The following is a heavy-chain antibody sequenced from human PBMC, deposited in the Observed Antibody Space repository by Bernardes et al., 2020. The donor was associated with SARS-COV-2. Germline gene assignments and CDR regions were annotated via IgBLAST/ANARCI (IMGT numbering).Heavy chain of an antibody. CDR1: GGSISSYY. Sequence: SEPLSLTCTVSGGSISSYYWSWIRQPAGMGLEWIGRIYTSGSTNYNLSLLSRVTLSLATSKNQVSLTLRSVTAADTAVYYCARGPVSSTNSYYRRPKNYHYFGMDVWGQGTTVTVSS. CDR3: ARGPVSSTNSYYRRPKNYHYFGMDV. D-gene: IGHD2-8*01. CDR2: IYTSGST. V-gene: IGHV4-4*07. J-gene: IGHJ6*02.